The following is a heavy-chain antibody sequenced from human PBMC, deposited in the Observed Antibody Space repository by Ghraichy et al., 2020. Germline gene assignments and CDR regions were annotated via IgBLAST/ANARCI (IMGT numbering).Heavy chain of an antibody. J-gene: IGHJ4*02. CDR3: ARENIAARRGVDY. D-gene: IGHD6-6*01. V-gene: IGHV2-70*04. Sequence: SGPTLVKPTQTLTLTCTFSGFSLSTSGMRVSWIRQPPGKALEWLARIDWDDDKFYRTSLKTRLTISKDTSKNQVVLRMTNMDPVDSATYYCARENIAARRGVDYWGQGTLVTVSS. CDR1: GFSLSTSGMR. CDR2: IDWDDDK.